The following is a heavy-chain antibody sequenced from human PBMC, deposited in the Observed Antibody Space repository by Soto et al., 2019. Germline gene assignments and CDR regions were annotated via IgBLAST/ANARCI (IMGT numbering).Heavy chain of an antibody. J-gene: IGHJ4*02. D-gene: IGHD1-26*01. CDR2: VIPILVIA. CDR3: SRFPQTAIVGAADFDD. CDR1: GGTFSSYI. Sequence: QVQLVQSGAEVKKPGSSVKVSCKASGGTFSSYIISWVRQAPGQGLEWMGRVIPILVIANYEQKFEGRVTITADKSTITAYMELSCLISVYTTVYYCSRFPQTAIVGAADFDDFGQGTLVTVSS. V-gene: IGHV1-69*02.